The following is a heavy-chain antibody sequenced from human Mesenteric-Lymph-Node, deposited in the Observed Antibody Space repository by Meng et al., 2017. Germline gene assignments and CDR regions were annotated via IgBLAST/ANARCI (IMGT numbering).Heavy chain of an antibody. CDR1: GASISSYY. Sequence: GSLTLSCAVSGASISSYYWSWIRQPPGKGLEYIGYIYYTGSTNYNPSLKSRVTISVDTSKNQFSLKLSSVTAADTAVYYCARDKVGRYCSGGSCYSIGYFDYWGQGTLVTVSS. CDR3: ARDKVGRYCSGGSCYSIGYFDY. J-gene: IGHJ4*02. CDR2: IYYTGST. V-gene: IGHV4-59*01. D-gene: IGHD2-15*01.